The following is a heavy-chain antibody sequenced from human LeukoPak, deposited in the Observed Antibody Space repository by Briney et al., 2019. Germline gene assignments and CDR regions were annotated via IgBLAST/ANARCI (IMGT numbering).Heavy chain of an antibody. CDR2: MSGSGSST. V-gene: IGHV3-23*01. CDR3: AKDLYDSSGSRYDY. J-gene: IGHJ4*02. Sequence: PGGSLRLSCAASGFTFSSYAMSWVRQAPGKGLEWVSAMSGSGSSTWYADPVKGPLTISRDNSKNTLFLQMNSLRAEDTAVYYCAKDLYDSSGSRYDYWGQGTLVTVSS. D-gene: IGHD3-22*01. CDR1: GFTFSSYA.